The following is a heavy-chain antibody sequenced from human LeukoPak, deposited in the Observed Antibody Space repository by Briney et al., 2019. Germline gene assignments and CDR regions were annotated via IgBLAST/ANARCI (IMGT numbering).Heavy chain of an antibody. CDR1: GGTFSSYT. CDR3: ARAYGSGSYYNY. CDR2: IIPILGIA. Sequence: ASVKVSCKASGGTFSSYTISWVRQAPGQGLEWLRRIIPILGIANYAQKFQGRVTITADKSTSTAYMELSSLRSEDTAVYYCARAYGSGSYYNYWGQGTLVTVSS. V-gene: IGHV1-69*02. J-gene: IGHJ4*02. D-gene: IGHD3-10*01.